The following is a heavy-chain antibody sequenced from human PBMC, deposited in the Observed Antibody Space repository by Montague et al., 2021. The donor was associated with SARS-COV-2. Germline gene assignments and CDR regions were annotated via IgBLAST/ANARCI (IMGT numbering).Heavy chain of an antibody. CDR3: ARRNSGQHLVGSGWFDP. J-gene: IGHJ5*02. Sequence: SLRLSCATSGFTFGSYAMSWARQAPGKGLEWLSGIDAGGGAVFDADSVTGRFTTSRDNYKNTLYLQMNSLTADDTAVYYCARRNSGQHLVGSGWFDPWGQGTLVTVSS. D-gene: IGHD5-12*01. V-gene: IGHV3-23*01. CDR2: IDAGGGAV. CDR1: GFTFGSYA.